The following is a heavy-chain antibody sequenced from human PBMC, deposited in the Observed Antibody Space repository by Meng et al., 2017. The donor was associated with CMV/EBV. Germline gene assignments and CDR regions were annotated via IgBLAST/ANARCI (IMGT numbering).Heavy chain of an antibody. CDR3: AREGVAYYYYYGMDV. J-gene: IGHJ6*02. CDR1: GFTFSSYE. V-gene: IGHV3-48*03. CDR2: ISSSGSTI. D-gene: IGHD5-12*01. Sequence: GGSLRLSCAASGFTFSSYEMNWARQAPGKGLEWVSYISSSGSTIYYADSVKGRFTISRDNAKNSLYLQMNSLRAEDTAVYYCAREGVAYYYYYGMDVWGQGTTVTVSS.